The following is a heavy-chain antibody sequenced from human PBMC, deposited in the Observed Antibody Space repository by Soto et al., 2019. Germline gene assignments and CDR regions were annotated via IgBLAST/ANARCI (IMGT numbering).Heavy chain of an antibody. V-gene: IGHV4-4*02. Sequence: SETLSLTCAVYAGSISSNKWLSWVRQPPGKGLEWIGEIYHSGSTNYNPSLKSRVTISVDTSKNQFSLKLSSVTAADTAVYYCARHRGPMVRGVITNWFDPWGQGALVTVSS. CDR1: AGSISSNKW. D-gene: IGHD3-10*01. CDR3: ARHRGPMVRGVITNWFDP. J-gene: IGHJ5*02. CDR2: IYHSGST.